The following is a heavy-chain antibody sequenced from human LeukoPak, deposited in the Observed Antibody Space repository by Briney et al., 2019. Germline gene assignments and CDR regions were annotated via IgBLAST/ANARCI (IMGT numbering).Heavy chain of an antibody. D-gene: IGHD6-6*01. V-gene: IGHV1-69*13. CDR1: GGTFSSYA. J-gene: IGHJ4*02. CDR3: ATNSRGYSSSSDY. Sequence: GASVKVSCKASGGTFSSYAISWVRQAPGQGLEWMGGIIPIFGTANYAQKFQGRVTITADESTSTAYMELSSLRSEDTAVYYCATNSRGYSSSSDYWGQGTLVTVSS. CDR2: IIPIFGTA.